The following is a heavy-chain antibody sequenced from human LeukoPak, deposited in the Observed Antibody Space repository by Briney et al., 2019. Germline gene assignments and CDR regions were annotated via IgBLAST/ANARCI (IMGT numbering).Heavy chain of an antibody. Sequence: ASVKVSCKASGYTFTSYGISWVRQAPGQGLEWMGWISAYNGNTNYAQKLQGRVTMTTDTSTSTAYMELRSLRSDDTAVYYCARAGSSSGYYYPLYYSDYWGQGTLVTVSS. CDR2: ISAYNGNT. CDR3: ARAGSSSGYYYPLYYSDY. CDR1: GYTFTSYG. D-gene: IGHD3-22*01. J-gene: IGHJ4*02. V-gene: IGHV1-18*01.